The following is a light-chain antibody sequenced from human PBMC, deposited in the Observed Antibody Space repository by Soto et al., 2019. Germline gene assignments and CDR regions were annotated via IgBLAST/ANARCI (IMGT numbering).Light chain of an antibody. CDR2: EGS. J-gene: IGLJ3*02. CDR3: CAYVSSNTLL. Sequence: QSVLTQPASVSGSPGQSITISCTGTSSDVGGYDLVSWYQQHPGKAPKPIIYEGSKRPSGISNRFSGSKSGNTASLIISGLQGDDEGDYYCCAYVSSNTLLFGGGTKLTVL. CDR1: SSDVGGYDL. V-gene: IGLV2-23*01.